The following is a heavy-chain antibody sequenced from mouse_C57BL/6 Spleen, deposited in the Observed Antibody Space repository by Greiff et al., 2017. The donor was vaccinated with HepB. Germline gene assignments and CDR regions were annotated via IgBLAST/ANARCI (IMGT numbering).Heavy chain of an antibody. CDR1: GYTFTDYN. V-gene: IGHV1-18*01. J-gene: IGHJ1*03. D-gene: IGHD1-1*01. CDR2: INPNNGGT. Sequence: EVQLQQSGPELVKPGASVKIPCTASGYTFTDYNMDWVKQSHGKSLEWIGDINPNNGGTIYNQKFKGKATLTVDKSSSTAYMELRSLTSEDTAVYYCARGDYGSSYVPHWYFDVWGTGTTVTVSS. CDR3: ARGDYGSSYVPHWYFDV.